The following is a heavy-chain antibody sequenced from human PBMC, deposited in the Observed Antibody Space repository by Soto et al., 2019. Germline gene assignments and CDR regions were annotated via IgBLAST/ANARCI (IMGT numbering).Heavy chain of an antibody. J-gene: IGHJ6*02. Sequence: EMQLVESGGGLVQPGGSLRLSCAASGFIFSSYWMSWVRQAPGRGLEWVANIKQDGSEKYYVDSVKGRFTISRDNAKNSLYLQMNSLRAEDTAVYYCARGGPHYYHGMDVWGQGTTVTVSS. V-gene: IGHV3-7*03. CDR1: GFIFSSYW. CDR2: IKQDGSEK. CDR3: ARGGPHYYHGMDV.